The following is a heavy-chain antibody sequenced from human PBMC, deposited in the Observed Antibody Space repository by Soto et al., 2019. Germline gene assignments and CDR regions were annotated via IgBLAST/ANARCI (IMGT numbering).Heavy chain of an antibody. V-gene: IGHV1-18*01. Sequence: SSVKVSCKASGYTFTSYGISWVRQAPGQGLEWMGWISAYNGNTNYAQKFQGRVTITRDTSASTAYMELSSLRSEDTAVYYCARVLSSHCSSTSCYPGYFDNWGQGTLGTVSS. D-gene: IGHD2-2*01. CDR1: GYTFTSYG. J-gene: IGHJ4*02. CDR2: ISAYNGNT. CDR3: ARVLSSHCSSTSCYPGYFDN.